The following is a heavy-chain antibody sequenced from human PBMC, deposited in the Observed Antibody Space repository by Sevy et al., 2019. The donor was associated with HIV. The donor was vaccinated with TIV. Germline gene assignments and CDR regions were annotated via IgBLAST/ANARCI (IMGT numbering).Heavy chain of an antibody. CDR2: IRSKDYGGAT. Sequence: GSLRLPCTGSGFPFGDYAMSWFRQAPGMGLEWVGFIRSKDYGGATEYAASVKGRFTISRDDSKSIADLQMNSLKTEDTAIYYCTRGYYYDSSGYSDYWGQGTLVTVSS. D-gene: IGHD3-22*01. V-gene: IGHV3-49*03. J-gene: IGHJ4*02. CDR3: TRGYYYDSSGYSDY. CDR1: GFPFGDYA.